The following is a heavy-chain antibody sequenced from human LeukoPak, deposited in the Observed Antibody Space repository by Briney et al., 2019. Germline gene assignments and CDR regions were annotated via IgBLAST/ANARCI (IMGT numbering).Heavy chain of an antibody. J-gene: IGHJ5*02. CDR2: ISSSSSYI. Sequence: PGGSLRLSCAASGFTFSSYSMNWVRQAPGKGLEWVSSISSSSSYIYYADSVKGRFTISRDNAKNSLYLQMNSLRAEDTAVYYCARDWGRYCSSTRCYYPWFDPWGQGTLVTVSS. CDR3: ARDWGRYCSSTRCYYPWFDP. CDR1: GFTFSSYS. D-gene: IGHD2-2*01. V-gene: IGHV3-21*01.